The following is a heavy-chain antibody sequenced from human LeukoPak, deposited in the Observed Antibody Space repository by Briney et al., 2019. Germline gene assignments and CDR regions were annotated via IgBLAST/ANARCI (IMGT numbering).Heavy chain of an antibody. CDR3: ARRGGTMVRGVIYRWDGMDV. D-gene: IGHD3-10*01. J-gene: IGHJ6*02. CDR1: GYSFTSYW. CDR2: IYPGDSDT. V-gene: IGHV5-51*01. Sequence: GESLKISCKGSGYSFTSYWVGWVRQMPGKGLEWMGIIYPGDSDTRYSPSFQGQVTISADKSISTAYLQWSSLKASDTAMYYCARRGGTMVRGVIYRWDGMDVWGQGTTVTVSS.